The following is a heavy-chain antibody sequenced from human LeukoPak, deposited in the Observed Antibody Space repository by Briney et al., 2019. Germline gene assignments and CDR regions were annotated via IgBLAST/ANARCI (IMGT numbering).Heavy chain of an antibody. V-gene: IGHV1-69*04. CDR2: IIPILGIA. CDR1: GGTFSSYA. Sequence: EASVKVSCKASGGTFSSYAISWVRQAPGQGLEWMGRIIPILGIANYAQKFQGRVTITADKSTSTAYMELSSLRSEDTAVYYCARADPYGAFDYWGQGTLVTVSS. J-gene: IGHJ4*02. D-gene: IGHD4-17*01. CDR3: ARADPYGAFDY.